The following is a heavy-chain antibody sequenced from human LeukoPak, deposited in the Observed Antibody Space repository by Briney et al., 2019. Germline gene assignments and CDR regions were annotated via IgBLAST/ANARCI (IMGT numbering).Heavy chain of an antibody. Sequence: GGSLRLSCVASGFTLRVNYMTWIRQTPGRGLEWVSVIYSDGTTKYADSVKGRFTISRDNSKNTLYLQMNSLRAEDTAVYYCAKDLERENWFDPWGQGTLVTVSS. CDR1: GFTLRVNY. CDR2: IYSDGTT. J-gene: IGHJ5*02. CDR3: AKDLERENWFDP. V-gene: IGHV3-53*05.